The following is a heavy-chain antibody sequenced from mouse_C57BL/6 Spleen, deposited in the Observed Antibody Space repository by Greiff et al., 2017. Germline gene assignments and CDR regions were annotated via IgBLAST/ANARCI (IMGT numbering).Heavy chain of an antibody. V-gene: IGHV5-6*01. CDR2: ISSGGSYT. J-gene: IGHJ4*01. D-gene: IGHD1-1*01. Sequence: EVKLMESGGDLVKPGGSLKLSCAASGFTFSSYGMSWVRQTPDKRLEWVATISSGGSYTYYPDSVKGRFTISRDNAKNTLYLQMSSLKSEDTAMYYCARDYYGSSYAAMDYWGQGTSVTVSS. CDR1: GFTFSSYG. CDR3: ARDYYGSSYAAMDY.